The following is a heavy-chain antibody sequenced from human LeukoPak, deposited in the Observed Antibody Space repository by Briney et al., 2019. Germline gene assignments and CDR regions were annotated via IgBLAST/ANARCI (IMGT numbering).Heavy chain of an antibody. Sequence: SETLSLTCTVSGDSINAYYWGWIRQPPGKGLEWIGYIYLSGTTKYNPSLESRVTISVDTSKNQFSLKLSSVTAADTAVYYCARRRAEGGSNGHYNWFDPWGQGTLVTVSS. CDR3: ARRRAEGGSNGHYNWFDP. V-gene: IGHV4-59*08. J-gene: IGHJ5*02. CDR1: GDSINAYY. CDR2: IYLSGTT. D-gene: IGHD6-13*01.